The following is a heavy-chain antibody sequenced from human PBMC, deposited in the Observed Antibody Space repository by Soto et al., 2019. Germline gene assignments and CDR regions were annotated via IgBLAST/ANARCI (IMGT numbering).Heavy chain of an antibody. Sequence: GASVKVSCKGSGGTFNRYDINWVRHSTGQGLEWMGWMNPNSGNTGYAQKFQGRVTMTRNTSISTAYMELSSLRSEDTAVYYCARGYYDILTGLYGMDVWGQGTTVTVSS. CDR2: MNPNSGNT. CDR1: GGTFNRYD. CDR3: ARGYYDILTGLYGMDV. J-gene: IGHJ6*02. D-gene: IGHD3-9*01. V-gene: IGHV1-8*01.